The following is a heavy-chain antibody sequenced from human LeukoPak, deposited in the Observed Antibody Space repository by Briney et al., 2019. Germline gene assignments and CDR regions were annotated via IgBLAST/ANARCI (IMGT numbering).Heavy chain of an antibody. CDR1: GGSISSSGSY. CDR3: AREDPQTTVPEGMDV. CDR2: IYYSGNT. D-gene: IGHD4-17*01. J-gene: IGHJ6*02. V-gene: IGHV4-39*07. Sequence: SETLSLTCTVSGGSISSSGSYWGWIRQPPGKGLEWIGSIYYSGNTYNPSLKSRVTISVDTSKNQFSLQLRSVTAADTAVYYCAREDPQTTVPEGMDVWGQGTTVTVSS.